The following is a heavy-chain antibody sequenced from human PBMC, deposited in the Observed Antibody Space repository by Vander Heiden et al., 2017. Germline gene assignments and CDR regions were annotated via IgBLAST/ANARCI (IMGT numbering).Heavy chain of an antibody. J-gene: IGHJ5*02. V-gene: IGHV4-59*01. Sequence: QVQLQESGPGLVKPSETLSLTCTVSGGPISSYYWSWIRQPPGKGLEWIGYIYYSGSTNYNPSLKSRVTISVDTSKNQFSLKLSSVTAADTAVYYCARGPTYYYDSSGYSGGWFDPWGQGTLVTVSS. CDR3: ARGPTYYYDSSGYSGGWFDP. CDR2: IYYSGST. CDR1: GGPISSYY. D-gene: IGHD3-22*01.